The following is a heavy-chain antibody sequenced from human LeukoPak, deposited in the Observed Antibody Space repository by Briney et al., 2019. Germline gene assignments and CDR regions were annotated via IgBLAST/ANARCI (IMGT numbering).Heavy chain of an antibody. J-gene: IGHJ6*03. CDR3: ARAPTYYYYYMDV. Sequence: GSLRLSCAASGFTFSSYGMSWIRQPPGKGLEWIGSIYYSGSTYYNPSLKSRVTISVDTSKNQFSLKLSSVTAADTAVYYCARAPTYYYYYMDVWGKGTTVTVSS. CDR2: IYYSGST. V-gene: IGHV4-39*07. CDR1: GFTFSSYG.